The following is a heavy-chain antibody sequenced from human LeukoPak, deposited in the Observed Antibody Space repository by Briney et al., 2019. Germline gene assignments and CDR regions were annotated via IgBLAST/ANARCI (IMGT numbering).Heavy chain of an antibody. CDR3: ARDRRQLWSRGGYYYYMDV. D-gene: IGHD5-18*01. J-gene: IGHJ6*03. CDR1: GGTFSSYA. V-gene: IGHV1-69*05. CDR2: IIPIFGTA. Sequence: AVKVSCKASGGTFSSYAISWVRQAPGQGLEWMGGIIPIFGTANYAQKFQGRVTITTDESTSTAYMELSSLRSEDTAVYYCARDRRQLWSRGGYYYYMDVWGKGTTVTVSS.